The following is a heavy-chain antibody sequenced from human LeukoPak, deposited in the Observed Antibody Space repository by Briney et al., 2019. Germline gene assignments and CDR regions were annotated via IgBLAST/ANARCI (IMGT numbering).Heavy chain of an antibody. CDR3: AKDLVSGPQHYYDSQTSFDY. CDR1: GFIFSNYW. Sequence: GGSLRLSCAASGFIFSNYWMSWVRQVPGKGLEWVGNIKQLGTEKYYVDSVKGRFTISRDNSKNTLYLQMNSLRAEDTAVYYCAKDLVSGPQHYYDSQTSFDYWGQGTLVTVSS. V-gene: IGHV3-7*01. CDR2: IKQLGTEK. D-gene: IGHD3-22*01. J-gene: IGHJ4*02.